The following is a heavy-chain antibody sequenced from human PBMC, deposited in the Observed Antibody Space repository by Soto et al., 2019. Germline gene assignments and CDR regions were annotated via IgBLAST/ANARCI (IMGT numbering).Heavy chain of an antibody. J-gene: IGHJ4*02. CDR2: ISGSGGST. V-gene: IGHV3-23*01. CDR3: AKATSPKD. CDR1: GGSISSGGYY. Sequence: ETLCLTCTVSGGSISSGGYYWSWVRQAPGKGLEWVSAISGSGGSTYYADSVKGRFTISRDNSKNTLYLQMNSLRAEDTAVYHCAKATSPKDWGQGTLVTVSS.